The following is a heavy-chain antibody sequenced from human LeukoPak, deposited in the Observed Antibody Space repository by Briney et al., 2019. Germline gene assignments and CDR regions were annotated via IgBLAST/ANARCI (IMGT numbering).Heavy chain of an antibody. D-gene: IGHD5-24*01. CDR3: ARTLGGNYVEMATGVDL. J-gene: IGHJ2*01. Sequence: ASVKVSCKASGYTFNVHGMTWVRQAPGQGLEWMGWISAYKGNTNYAAKFQGRVTMTTDTSTSTGYMELTSLRSDDTAVYYCARTLGGNYVEMATGVDLWGRGTLVTVS. V-gene: IGHV1-18*04. CDR2: ISAYKGNT. CDR1: GYTFNVHG.